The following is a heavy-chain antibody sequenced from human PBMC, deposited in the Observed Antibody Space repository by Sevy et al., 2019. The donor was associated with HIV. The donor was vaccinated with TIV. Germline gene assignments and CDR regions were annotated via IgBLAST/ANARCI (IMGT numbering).Heavy chain of an antibody. V-gene: IGHV3-23*01. J-gene: IGHJ4*02. D-gene: IGHD3-22*01. CDR2: ISGSSYST. CDR3: VKEGEGYNDDSGGSFGL. Sequence: GGSLRLSCAASGFNFNTFAMSWVRQAPGKGLEWVSAISGSSYSTYYANSVKGRFTISRDNSKNTLYLQMNSLRAEYTAVYCCVKEGEGYNDDSGGSFGLWGQGTLVTVSS. CDR1: GFNFNTFA.